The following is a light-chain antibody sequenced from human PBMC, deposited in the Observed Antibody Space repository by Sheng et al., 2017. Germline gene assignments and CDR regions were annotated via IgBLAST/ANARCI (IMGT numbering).Light chain of an antibody. J-gene: IGKJ4*01. CDR1: QDIRHD. CDR3: QQFNSNSQRFT. CDR2: AAT. Sequence: DIQMIQSPSSLSASVGDTVTITCRASQDIRHDLGWYQQKPGKGPKRLIYAATDLQPGVPSRFSGSASGTEFTLTISSLQPEDFATYYCQQFNSNSQRFTFGGGTKVEIK. V-gene: IGKV1-17*01.